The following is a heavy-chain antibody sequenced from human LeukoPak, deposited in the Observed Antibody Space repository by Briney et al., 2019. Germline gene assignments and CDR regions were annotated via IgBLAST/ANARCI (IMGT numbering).Heavy chain of an antibody. D-gene: IGHD2-21*01. V-gene: IGHV4-34*01. CDR3: ARGEYSSGLFDY. Sequence: PSETLSLTCTVSGGSISSYYRSWIRQPPGKGLEWIGEINHSGSTNYNPSLKSRVTISVDTSKNQFSLKLSSVTAADTAVYYCARGEYSSGLFDYWGQGTLVTVSS. J-gene: IGHJ4*02. CDR2: INHSGST. CDR1: GGSISSYY.